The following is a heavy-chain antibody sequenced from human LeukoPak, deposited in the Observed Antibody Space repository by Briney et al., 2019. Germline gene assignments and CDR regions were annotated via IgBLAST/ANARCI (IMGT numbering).Heavy chain of an antibody. V-gene: IGHV3-30*02. CDR3: AKDQAAAAGYFGY. CDR2: IRYDGSNK. D-gene: IGHD6-13*01. J-gene: IGHJ4*02. CDR1: GFSFRDYG. Sequence: GGSLRLSCAASGFSFRDYGMHWVRQAPGKGLEWVAFIRYDGSNKYYADSVKGRFTISRDNSKNTLYLQMNSLRAEDTAVYYCAKDQAAAAGYFGYWGQGTLVTVSS.